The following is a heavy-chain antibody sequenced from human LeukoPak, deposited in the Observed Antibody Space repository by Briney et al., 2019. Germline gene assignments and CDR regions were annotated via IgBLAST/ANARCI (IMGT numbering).Heavy chain of an antibody. J-gene: IGHJ4*02. D-gene: IGHD6-19*01. CDR2: ISSSSSYI. Sequence: GGSLRLSCAASGFTFSSYSMNWVRQAPGKGLEWVSSISSSSSYIYYADSVKGRFTISRDNAKNSLFLQMNSLRAEDTAVYYCARVEALAVAGTAGFDYWGQGTLVTVSS. CDR3: ARVEALAVAGTAGFDY. CDR1: GFTFSSYS. V-gene: IGHV3-21*01.